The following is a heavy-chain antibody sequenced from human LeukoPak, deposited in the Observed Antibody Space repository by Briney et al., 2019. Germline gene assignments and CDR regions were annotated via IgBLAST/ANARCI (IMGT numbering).Heavy chain of an antibody. CDR2: IIPIFGTA. D-gene: IGHD3-10*01. V-gene: IGHV1-69*13. Sequence: ASVKVSCKASGYTFTSYAISWVRQAPGQGLEWMGGIIPIFGTANYAQKFQGRVTITADESTSTAYMELSSLRSEDTAVYYCASSYGSGSYYGLRPFDYWGQGTLVTVSS. CDR1: GYTFTSYA. CDR3: ASSYGSGSYYGLRPFDY. J-gene: IGHJ4*02.